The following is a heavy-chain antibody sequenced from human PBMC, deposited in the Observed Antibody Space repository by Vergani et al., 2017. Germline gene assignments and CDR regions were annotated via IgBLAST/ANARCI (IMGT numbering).Heavy chain of an antibody. V-gene: IGHV3-30*18. CDR2: ISYDGCNK. CDR1: GFTFSSYG. J-gene: IGHJ4*02. D-gene: IGHD6-6*01. Sequence: QVQLVESGGGVVQPGRSLRLSCAASGFTFSSYGMHWVRQAPGKGLEWVAVISYDGCNKYYTDSVKGRFTISRDNSKNTLYLQMNSLRAEDTAVYYCAKDSFLTRPFDYWGQGTLVTVSS. CDR3: AKDSFLTRPFDY.